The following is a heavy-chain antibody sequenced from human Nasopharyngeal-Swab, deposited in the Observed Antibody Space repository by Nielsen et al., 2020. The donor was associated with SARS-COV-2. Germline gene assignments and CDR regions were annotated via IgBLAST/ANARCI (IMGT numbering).Heavy chain of an antibody. Sequence: GGSLRLSCAASGFTFISTYMSWVRQAPGKGLEWVSFIYSGGSTYYADSVKGRFTVSRDNSKNTLYLQMNSLRAEDTAVYYCARVGQWLGYYYYGMDVWGQGTTVTVSS. V-gene: IGHV3-53*01. D-gene: IGHD6-19*01. CDR1: GFTFISTY. CDR2: IYSGGST. CDR3: ARVGQWLGYYYYGMDV. J-gene: IGHJ6*02.